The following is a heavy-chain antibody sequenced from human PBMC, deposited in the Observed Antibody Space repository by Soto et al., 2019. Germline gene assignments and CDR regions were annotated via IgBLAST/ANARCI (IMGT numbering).Heavy chain of an antibody. Sequence: GGSLRLSCAASGFTFSSYWMHWVRQAPGKGLVWVSRINGDGSSTGYADSVKGRFTISRDNAKNTLYLQVNSLRAEDTAVYYCARESDGANSLWGQGTLVTVSS. J-gene: IGHJ4*02. D-gene: IGHD4-17*01. CDR2: INGDGSST. CDR1: GFTFSSYW. CDR3: ARESDGANSL. V-gene: IGHV3-74*01.